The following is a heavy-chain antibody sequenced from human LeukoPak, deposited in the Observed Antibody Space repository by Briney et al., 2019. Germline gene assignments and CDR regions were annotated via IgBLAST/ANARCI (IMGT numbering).Heavy chain of an antibody. CDR1: GFTFSSYA. V-gene: IGHV3-23*01. CDR3: APPRFSVWEGYFQH. J-gene: IGHJ1*01. Sequence: GGSLRLSCAASGFTFSSYAMSWVRQAPGKGLEWVSEISGTNDNTHYAGSVKGRLTISRDRSKNTLYLQMNSLRAEDTAVYYCAPPRFSVWEGYFQHWGQGTLVTVSS. D-gene: IGHD1-26*01. CDR2: ISGTNDNT.